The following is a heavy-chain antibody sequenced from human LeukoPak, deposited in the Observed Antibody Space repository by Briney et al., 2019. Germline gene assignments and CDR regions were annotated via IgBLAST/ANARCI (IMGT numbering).Heavy chain of an antibody. CDR2: INTDGTVT. J-gene: IGHJ4*02. CDR3: ATKQWLAPPPDS. Sequence: GGSLRLSCAASGFTFSKYWMLWVRQAPGKGLESVSRINTDGTVTTYADSVKGRFTVSRDNADNTMFLQMNSVRGEDTAVCYCATKQWLAPPPDSWGQGTPVTVSS. V-gene: IGHV3-74*01. D-gene: IGHD6-19*01. CDR1: GFTFSKYW.